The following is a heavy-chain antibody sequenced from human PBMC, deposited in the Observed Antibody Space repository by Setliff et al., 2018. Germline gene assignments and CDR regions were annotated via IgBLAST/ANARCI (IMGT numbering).Heavy chain of an antibody. CDR2: INAGNGNT. CDR3: ARDSYTAMVADAFDI. D-gene: IGHD5-18*01. J-gene: IGHJ3*02. CDR1: GYTFTSYA. Sequence: GASVKVSCKASGYTFTSYAMHWVRQAPGQRLEWMGWINAGNGNTKYSQKFQGRVTITRDTSASTAYIELSSLRSEDTAVYYCARDSYTAMVADAFDIWGQGTMVTVSS. V-gene: IGHV1-3*01.